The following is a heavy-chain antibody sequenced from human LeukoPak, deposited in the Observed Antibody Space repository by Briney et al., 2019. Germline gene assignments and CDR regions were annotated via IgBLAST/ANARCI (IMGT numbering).Heavy chain of an antibody. D-gene: IGHD5-18*01. CDR3: ARDPGDTAMAGLAV. J-gene: IGHJ4*02. CDR2: IYHSGST. CDR1: GFTFSSSA. Sequence: GSLRLSCAASGFTFSSSAMSWVRQPPGKGLEWIGEIYHSGSTNYNPSLKSRVTISVDKSKNQFSLKLSSVTAADTAVYYCARDPGDTAMAGLAVWGQGTLVTVSS. V-gene: IGHV4-4*02.